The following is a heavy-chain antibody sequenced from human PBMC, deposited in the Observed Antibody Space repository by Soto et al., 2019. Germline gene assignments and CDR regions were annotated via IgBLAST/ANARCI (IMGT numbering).Heavy chain of an antibody. J-gene: IGHJ4*02. CDR3: AKALSSWFPYNS. V-gene: IGHV3-23*01. CDR1: GFSFSSYA. Sequence: EVQLLESGGGLVQPGGSLRLSCAASGFSFSSYAMSWVRQAPGKGLEWVSGINNNGAGTYYADSAKGRFTISRDNSKNTLYLQMNSLRAEDTAVYYCAKALSSWFPYNSWGQGTLVTVSA. D-gene: IGHD6-13*01. CDR2: INNNGAGT.